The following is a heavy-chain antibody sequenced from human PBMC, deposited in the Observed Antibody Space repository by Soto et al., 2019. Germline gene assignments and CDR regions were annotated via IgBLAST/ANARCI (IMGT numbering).Heavy chain of an antibody. CDR2: IYYSGST. CDR3: ARASGGGPYYYYMDV. J-gene: IGHJ6*03. Sequence: QVQLQESGPGLVKPSQTLSLTCTVSGGSISSGGYYWSWIRQHPGKGLEWIGYIYYSGSTYYNPSLKSRVTISVDTSKNQVPLKLSSVTAADTAVYYCARASGGGPYYYYMDVWGKGTTVTVSS. D-gene: IGHD2-15*01. CDR1: GGSISSGGYY. V-gene: IGHV4-31*03.